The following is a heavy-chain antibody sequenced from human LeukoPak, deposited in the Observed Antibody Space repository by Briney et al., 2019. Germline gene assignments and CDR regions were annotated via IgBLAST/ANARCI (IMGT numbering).Heavy chain of an antibody. CDR2: IKHDGSEK. V-gene: IGHV3-7*02. D-gene: IGHD2-15*01. CDR1: GFTLSRYW. CDR3: ARGRFCSSGSCYFDL. Sequence: GGSLRLSCAASGFTLSRYWMSWVRQAPGKGLEWVANIKHDGSEKYYVDSVKGRFTISRDNAKNSLYLQMNSLRAEDTAVYYCARGRFCSSGSCYFDLWGQGALVTVSS. J-gene: IGHJ4*02.